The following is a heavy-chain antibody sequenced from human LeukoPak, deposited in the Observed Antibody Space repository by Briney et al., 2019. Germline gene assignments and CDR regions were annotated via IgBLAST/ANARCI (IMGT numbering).Heavy chain of an antibody. J-gene: IGHJ4*02. CDR2: ITSDGGTT. CDR1: GFTLSGYV. Sequence: PGGSLRLSCAASGFTLSGYVMHWVRQAPGRGPESVSAITSDGGTTYYASSVKGRFTISRDNSKNTLYLQMGSLRAEDTAVYYCARDSAVKGISSDWGQGTLVTVSS. CDR3: ARDSAVKGISSD. D-gene: IGHD6-13*01. V-gene: IGHV3-64*01.